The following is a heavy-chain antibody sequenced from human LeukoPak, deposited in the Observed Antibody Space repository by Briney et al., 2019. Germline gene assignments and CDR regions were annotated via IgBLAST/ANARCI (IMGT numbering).Heavy chain of an antibody. CDR1: GFTFSNYW. J-gene: IGHJ4*02. D-gene: IGHD3-10*01. Sequence: GGSLRLSCAASGFTFSNYWMTWVRQAPGEGLEWVANIKQDGSERDYVDSVKGRFTISRDDAKNSLYLQMNSLRAEDTAVYYCARGITMANWGQGTLVTVSS. V-gene: IGHV3-7*04. CDR2: IKQDGSER. CDR3: ARGITMAN.